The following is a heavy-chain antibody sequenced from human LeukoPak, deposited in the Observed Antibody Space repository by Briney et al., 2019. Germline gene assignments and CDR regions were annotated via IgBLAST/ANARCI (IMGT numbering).Heavy chain of an antibody. J-gene: IGHJ5*02. CDR2: IYYSGTA. V-gene: IGHV4-59*12. D-gene: IGHD3-22*01. Sequence: SETLSLTCTLSGGPISNYQWSWIRQPPGKGLEWIGNIYYSGTANYNPSLKSRVIISVDTSKNQFSLKLSPVTAADTAVYYCARAWQEWHYYDSSGYYYLNWFDPWGQGTLVTVSS. CDR3: ARAWQEWHYYDSSGYYYLNWFDP. CDR1: GGPISNYQ.